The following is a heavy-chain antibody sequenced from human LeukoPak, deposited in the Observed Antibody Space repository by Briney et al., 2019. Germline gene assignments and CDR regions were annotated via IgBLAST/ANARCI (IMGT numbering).Heavy chain of an antibody. CDR2: ISYDGSNK. CDR1: GFTFSSYA. Sequence: GRSLRLSCAASGFTFSSYAMHWFRQAPGKGLEWVAVISYDGSNKYYADSVKGRFTISRDNSKNTLYLQMNSLRAEDTAVYYCARDSLIGSLSNWFDPWGQGTLVTVSS. J-gene: IGHJ5*02. D-gene: IGHD1-26*01. V-gene: IGHV3-30-3*01. CDR3: ARDSLIGSLSNWFDP.